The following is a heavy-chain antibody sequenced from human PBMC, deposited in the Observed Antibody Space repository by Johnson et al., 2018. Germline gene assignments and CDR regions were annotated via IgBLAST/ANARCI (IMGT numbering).Heavy chain of an antibody. CDR3: ARDPPGAVPGVLFDY. V-gene: IGHV3-30*03. D-gene: IGHD6-19*01. Sequence: VQLVESGGGVVQPGRSLRLSCAASGFTFSSYGMHWVRQAPGKGLEWVAFISYDGRNKYYADSVKGRFTIFRDNPKNTLYLQKNSLRAEATAVYYCARDPPGAVPGVLFDYWGQGTLVTVSS. CDR2: ISYDGRNK. J-gene: IGHJ4*02. CDR1: GFTFSSYG.